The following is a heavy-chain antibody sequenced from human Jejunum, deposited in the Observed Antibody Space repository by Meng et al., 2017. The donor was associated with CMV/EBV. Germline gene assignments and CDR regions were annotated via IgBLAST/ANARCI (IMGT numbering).Heavy chain of an antibody. CDR1: GFSFSPYW. D-gene: IGHD3-10*01. J-gene: IGHJ4*02. Sequence: SCASSGFSFSPYWLSWVRQAPGKGLEWVANIKQDGSEKYYVDSVKGRFTISTDNAKNSLYLQMNSLRAEDTAVYYCAREEGYKDYWGQGTLVTVSS. CDR3: AREEGYKDY. V-gene: IGHV3-7*01. CDR2: IKQDGSEK.